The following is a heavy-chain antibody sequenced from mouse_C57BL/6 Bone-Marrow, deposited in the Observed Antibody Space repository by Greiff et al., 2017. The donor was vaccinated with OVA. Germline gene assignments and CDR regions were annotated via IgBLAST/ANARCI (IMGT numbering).Heavy chain of an antibody. V-gene: IGHV5-12*01. CDR3: ARHGRYLGYWYFDV. CDR1: GFTFSDYY. D-gene: IGHD5-1*01. Sequence: EVKLVESGGGLVQPGGSLKLSCAASGFTFSDYYMYWVRQTPEKRLEWVAYISNGGGSTYYPDTVKGRFTISRDNAKKTLYLQMSRLKSEDTAMYYCARHGRYLGYWYFDVWGTGTTVTVSS. J-gene: IGHJ1*03. CDR2: ISNGGGST.